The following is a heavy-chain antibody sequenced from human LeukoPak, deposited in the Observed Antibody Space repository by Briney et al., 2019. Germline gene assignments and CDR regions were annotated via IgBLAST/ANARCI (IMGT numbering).Heavy chain of an antibody. J-gene: IGHJ4*02. CDR3: AKDRLLNCRGDCYIFDY. CDR1: GFTFSSYW. Sequence: GGSLRLSCAASGFTFSSYWMHWVRQAPGKGLEWVSSISGSGDSTFYADSVKGRFSISRDNSKNTLYLQVNGLRTEDTAVYYCAKDRLLNCRGDCYIFDYWGQGTEVTVSS. V-gene: IGHV3-23*01. CDR2: ISGSGDST. D-gene: IGHD2-21*02.